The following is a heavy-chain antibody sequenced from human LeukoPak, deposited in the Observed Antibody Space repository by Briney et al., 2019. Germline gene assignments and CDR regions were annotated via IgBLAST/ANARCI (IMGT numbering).Heavy chain of an antibody. CDR3: TRATAVAFDY. CDR1: GFTFSTYW. J-gene: IGHJ4*02. CDR2: INPDGTST. V-gene: IGHV3-74*01. D-gene: IGHD6-19*01. Sequence: GGSLRLSCAASGFTFSTYWMHWVCQAPGKGLVWVSRINPDGTSTSNADSVKGRFTISRDNAKNTVFLQVNSLRAEDTAVYYCTRATAVAFDYWGQGTLVTV.